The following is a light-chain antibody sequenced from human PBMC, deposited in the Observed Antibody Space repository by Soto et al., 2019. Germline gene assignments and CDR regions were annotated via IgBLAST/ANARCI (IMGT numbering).Light chain of an antibody. CDR1: QDISNR. CDR3: QQSYNLPRT. V-gene: IGKV1-33*01. J-gene: IGKJ1*01. CDR2: DAS. Sequence: DIQMTHSPSSLSASVGDRITITCQASQDISNRLNWYHQKPGKAPNLLIYDASNLAAGVPSRFSGSGSGTDFTLTINGLQPEDFASYWCQQSYNLPRTFGPGTKVDIK.